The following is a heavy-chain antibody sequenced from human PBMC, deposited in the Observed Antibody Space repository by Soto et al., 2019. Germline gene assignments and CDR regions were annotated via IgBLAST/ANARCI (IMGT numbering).Heavy chain of an antibody. Sequence: GGSLRLSCAASGFTFSSYAMHWVRQAPGKGLEWVAVISYDGSNKYYADSVKGRFTISRDNSKNTLYLQMNSLRAEDTAVYYCAKEVLRSVYYYGMDVWGQGTTVTVSS. D-gene: IGHD4-17*01. CDR3: AKEVLRSVYYYGMDV. CDR2: ISYDGSNK. J-gene: IGHJ6*02. CDR1: GFTFSSYA. V-gene: IGHV3-30-3*01.